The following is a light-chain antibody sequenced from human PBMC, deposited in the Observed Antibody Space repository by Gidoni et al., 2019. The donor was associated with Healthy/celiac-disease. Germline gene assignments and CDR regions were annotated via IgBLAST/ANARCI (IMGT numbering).Light chain of an antibody. CDR1: QSLLHSNGYNY. Sequence: DIGRTQSPLSLPVTPGEPAAISCRSSQSLLHSNGYNYLDWYLQKPGQSPQLLIYLGSNRASGVPDRFSGSGSGTDFTLKLSRVEAEDVGVYYCMQALQTPITFGQGTRLEIK. CDR2: LGS. J-gene: IGKJ5*01. V-gene: IGKV2-28*01. CDR3: MQALQTPIT.